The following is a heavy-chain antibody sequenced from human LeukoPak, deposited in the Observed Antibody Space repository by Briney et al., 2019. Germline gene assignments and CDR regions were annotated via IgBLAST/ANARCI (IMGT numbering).Heavy chain of an antibody. Sequence: ASVKVSCKASGGTFSSYAISWVRQAPGQGLAWMGRIIPILGIANYAQKFQGRVTITADKSTSTAYMELSSLRSEDTAVYYCARDGSSWSSCDYWGQGTLVTVSS. V-gene: IGHV1-69*04. CDR1: GGTFSSYA. CDR2: IIPILGIA. J-gene: IGHJ4*02. CDR3: ARDGSSWSSCDY. D-gene: IGHD6-13*01.